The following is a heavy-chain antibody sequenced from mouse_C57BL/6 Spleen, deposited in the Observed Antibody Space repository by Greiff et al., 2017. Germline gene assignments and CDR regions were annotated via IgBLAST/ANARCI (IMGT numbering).Heavy chain of an antibody. V-gene: IGHV1-76*01. CDR2: IYPGSGNT. CDR3: AREDYDYDGGYFDV. Sequence: QVQLQQSGAELVRPGASVKLSCKASGYTFTDYFINWVKQRPGQGLEWIARIYPGSGNTYYNEKFKGKATLTAEKSSSTAYMQLSSLTSEDSAVYFCAREDYDYDGGYFDVWGTGTTVTVSS. CDR1: GYTFTDYF. J-gene: IGHJ1*03. D-gene: IGHD2-4*01.